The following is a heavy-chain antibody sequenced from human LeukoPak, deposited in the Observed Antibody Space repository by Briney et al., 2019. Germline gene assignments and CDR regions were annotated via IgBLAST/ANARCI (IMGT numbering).Heavy chain of an antibody. CDR3: AKLVSGSYVGVDY. V-gene: IGHV3-23*01. D-gene: IGHD1-26*01. Sequence: GGSLRLSCAASGFPFSTYAMNWVRQAPGKGLEWVSVITGSGGFTQYADSVKGRFTTSRDNSKNTLYLQMNSLRTEDTAVYYCAKLVSGSYVGVDYWGQGTLVTVSS. J-gene: IGHJ4*02. CDR2: ITGSGGFT. CDR1: GFPFSTYA.